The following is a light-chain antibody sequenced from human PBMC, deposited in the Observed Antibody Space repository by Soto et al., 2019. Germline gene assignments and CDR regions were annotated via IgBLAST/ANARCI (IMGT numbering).Light chain of an antibody. Sequence: QSALTQPRSVSGSPGQSVTISCTGTSSDVGGYNYVSWYQQLPGKAPKLIISAVSYRPSGVPDRFSGSKSGNTASLTISGLQAEDEADYYCFSYTASDMWVFGGGTKLTVL. V-gene: IGLV2-11*01. J-gene: IGLJ3*02. CDR1: SSDVGGYNY. CDR3: FSYTASDMWV. CDR2: AVS.